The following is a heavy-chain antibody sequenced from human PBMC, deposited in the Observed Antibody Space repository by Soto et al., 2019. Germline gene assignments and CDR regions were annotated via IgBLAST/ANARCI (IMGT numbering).Heavy chain of an antibody. D-gene: IGHD3-22*01. CDR2: IIPIFGTA. Sequence: GASVKVSCKASGGTFSSYAISWVRQAPGQGLEWMGGIIPIFGTANYAQKFQGRVTITADESTSTAYMELSSLRSEDTAVYYCARDREDDSSGYYYPLGYWGQGTLVTVSS. CDR1: GGTFSSYA. CDR3: ARDREDDSSGYYYPLGY. V-gene: IGHV1-69*13. J-gene: IGHJ4*02.